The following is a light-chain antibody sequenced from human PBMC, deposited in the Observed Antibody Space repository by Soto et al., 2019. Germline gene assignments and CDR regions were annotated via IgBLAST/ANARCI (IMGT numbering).Light chain of an antibody. CDR2: DVS. Sequence: QSALTQPASVSGSPGQSITISCTGTSSDVGAYDYVSWYQQHPGKVPKLMIYDVSNRPSGVSNRFSGSKSDNTASLTISGLQAEDDADYYCSSYTTSINVIFGGGTKLTVL. CDR3: SSYTTSINVI. J-gene: IGLJ2*01. CDR1: SSDVGAYDY. V-gene: IGLV2-14*01.